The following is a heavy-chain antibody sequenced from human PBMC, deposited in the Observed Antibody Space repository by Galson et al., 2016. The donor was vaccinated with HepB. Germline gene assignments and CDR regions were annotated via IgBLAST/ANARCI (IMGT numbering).Heavy chain of an antibody. CDR1: GFTFSGYG. V-gene: IGHV3-30*03. Sequence: SLRLSCAASGFTFSGYGMHWVRQAPGKGLEWLAAVSMDGRRKFYADSVKGRFTISRDNSNNMLFLQMSSLRTDDTAIYYCARRPEYCPPVGCSVDYWGQGTLVSVSS. D-gene: IGHD2/OR15-2a*01. CDR3: ARRPEYCPPVGCSVDY. J-gene: IGHJ4*02. CDR2: VSMDGRRK.